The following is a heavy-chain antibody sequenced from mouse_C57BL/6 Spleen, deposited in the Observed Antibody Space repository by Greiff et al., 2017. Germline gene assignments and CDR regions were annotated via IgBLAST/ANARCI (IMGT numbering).Heavy chain of an antibody. CDR3: ARQGDYYGSSHGYFDV. CDR2: ISSGGSYT. J-gene: IGHJ1*03. V-gene: IGHV5-6*01. D-gene: IGHD1-1*01. Sequence: EVQLQQSGGDLVKPGGSLKLSCAASGFTFSSYGMSWVRQTPDKRLEWVATISSGGSYTYYPDSVKGRFTLSRDNAKNTLYLQMSSLKAEDTAMYYCARQGDYYGSSHGYFDVWGTGTTVTVSS. CDR1: GFTFSSYG.